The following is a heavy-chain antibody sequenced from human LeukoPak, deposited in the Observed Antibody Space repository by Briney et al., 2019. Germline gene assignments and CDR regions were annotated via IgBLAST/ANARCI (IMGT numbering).Heavy chain of an antibody. V-gene: IGHV1-8*01. CDR1: GYTFINYD. CDR3: ARAYCSGGSCKGGLIDY. CDR2: MNPKNGNR. J-gene: IGHJ4*02. Sequence: ASVKVSCKASGYTFINYDFNWVRQAPGQGLEWMGWMNPKNGNRGYAQKFQGRVTMTRDTSTSTVYMELSSLRSEDTAVYYCARAYCSGGSCKGGLIDYWGQGTLVTVSS. D-gene: IGHD2-15*01.